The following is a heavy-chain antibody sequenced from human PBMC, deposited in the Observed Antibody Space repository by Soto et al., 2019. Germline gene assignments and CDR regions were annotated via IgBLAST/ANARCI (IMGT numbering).Heavy chain of an antibody. Sequence: QVQLVESGGGVVQPGRSLRLSCAASGFTFSSYGMHWVLQAPGKGLEWVAVISYDGSNKYYADSVKGRFTISRDNSKNTLYLQMNSLRAEDTAVYYCAKDVEGALDYWGQGTLVTVSS. D-gene: IGHD1-26*01. CDR2: ISYDGSNK. CDR3: AKDVEGALDY. J-gene: IGHJ4*02. CDR1: GFTFSSYG. V-gene: IGHV3-30*18.